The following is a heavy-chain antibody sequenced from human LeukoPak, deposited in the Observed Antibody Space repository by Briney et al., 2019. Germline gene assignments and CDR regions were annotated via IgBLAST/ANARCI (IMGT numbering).Heavy chain of an antibody. CDR2: IYPGDSDT. J-gene: IGHJ6*03. CDR1: GYSFTDYW. Sequence: GESLKISCKGSGYSFTDYWIGWVRQMPGKGLEWMGIIYPGDSDTRYSPSFQGQVTISADKSISTAYLQWSSLKASDTAMYYCARHFPPLGYCSSTSCYTPRSYYYYYMDVWGKGTTVTVSS. D-gene: IGHD2-2*02. V-gene: IGHV5-51*01. CDR3: ARHFPPLGYCSSTSCYTPRSYYYYYMDV.